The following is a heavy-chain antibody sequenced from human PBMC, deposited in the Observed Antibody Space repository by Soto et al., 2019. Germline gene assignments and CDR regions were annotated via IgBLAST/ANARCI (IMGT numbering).Heavy chain of an antibody. J-gene: IGHJ4*02. CDR2: ISSSSSTI. Sequence: SLRLSCAASGFTFSSYSMNWVRQAPGKGLEWVSYISSSSSTIYYADSVKGRFTISRDNAKNSLYLQMNSLRDEDTAVYYCARVRFGSSSWYYFDYWGQGTLVTVSS. CDR1: GFTFSSYS. V-gene: IGHV3-48*02. D-gene: IGHD6-13*01. CDR3: ARVRFGSSSWYYFDY.